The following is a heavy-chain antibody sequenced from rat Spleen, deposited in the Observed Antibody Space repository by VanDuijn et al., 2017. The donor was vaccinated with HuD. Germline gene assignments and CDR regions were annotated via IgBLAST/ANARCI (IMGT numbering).Heavy chain of an antibody. CDR1: GFTFSDYG. V-gene: IGHV5-29*01. Sequence: EVQLVESGGGLVQPGGSLRLSCTTSGFTFSDYGMAWVRQAPTKGLEWVATISYGDSSGHSSTYYRDSVKGRFTISRDNAKSTLSLQMDSLRSEDTATFYCARRHYGYTDYFDYWGQGVMVTVSS. CDR2: ISYGDSSGHSST. D-gene: IGHD1-9*01. J-gene: IGHJ2*01. CDR3: ARRHYGYTDYFDY.